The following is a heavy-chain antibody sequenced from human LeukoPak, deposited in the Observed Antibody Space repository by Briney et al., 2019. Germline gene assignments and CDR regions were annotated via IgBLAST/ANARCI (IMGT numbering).Heavy chain of an antibody. D-gene: IGHD2-2*01. CDR2: ISYDGSNK. CDR1: GFTFSSYG. V-gene: IGHV3-30*03. Sequence: GGSLRLSCAASGFTFSSYGMHWVRQAPGRGLEWVAVISYDGSNKYYADSVKGRFTISRDNSNNTLDLQMNSLRPEDTAVYYCARGWVVTVPVGMKHWGQGTLVTVHS. J-gene: IGHJ4*02. CDR3: ARGWVVTVPVGMKH.